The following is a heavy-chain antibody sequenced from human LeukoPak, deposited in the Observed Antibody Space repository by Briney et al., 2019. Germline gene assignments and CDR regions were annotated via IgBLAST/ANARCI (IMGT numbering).Heavy chain of an antibody. CDR1: GFTFSSYG. CDR2: VHYDGTNK. D-gene: IGHD3-16*01. CDR3: AKPYDYVWGSPPNDY. J-gene: IGHJ4*02. Sequence: GGSLRLSCAVSGFTFSSYGMHWVRQAPGKGLEWVAFVHYDGTNKYYADSVKGRFTISRDNSKNTLYLQMNSLRAEDTAVYYCAKPYDYVWGSPPNDYWGQGTLVTVSS. V-gene: IGHV3-30*02.